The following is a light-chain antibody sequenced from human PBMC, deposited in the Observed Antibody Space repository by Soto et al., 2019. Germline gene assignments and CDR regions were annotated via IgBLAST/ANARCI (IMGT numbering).Light chain of an antibody. CDR3: STWDDSLNGVV. J-gene: IGLJ3*02. V-gene: IGLV1-44*01. Sequence: QSVLTQPPSASGTPGQRVTISCSGSTSNIGSNTVNWYQQLPRTAPKLRIYSNNKRPSGVPDRFSGSKSGTSASLATSGLQSEDEADYYCSTWDDSLNGVVFGGGTKLTVL. CDR1: TSNIGSNT. CDR2: SNN.